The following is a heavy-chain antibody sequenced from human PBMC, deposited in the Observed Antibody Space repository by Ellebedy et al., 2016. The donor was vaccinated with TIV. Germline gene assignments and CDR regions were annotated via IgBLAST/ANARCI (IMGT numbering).Heavy chain of an antibody. D-gene: IGHD3-3*01. Sequence: ASVKVSCKASGYTFSSYGFSWVRQAPGQGLEWMGWISAYNGNTKYAQKLQDRVTMTTETPTTTAYMELRSLRSDDTAVYYCARAPRWYYDFWSGSAYVDYWGQGTLVTVSS. CDR3: ARAPRWYYDFWSGSAYVDY. J-gene: IGHJ4*02. CDR1: GYTFSSYG. CDR2: ISAYNGNT. V-gene: IGHV1-18*01.